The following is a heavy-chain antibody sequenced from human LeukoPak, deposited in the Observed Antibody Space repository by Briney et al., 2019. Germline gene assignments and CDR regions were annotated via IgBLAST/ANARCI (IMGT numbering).Heavy chain of an antibody. CDR1: GFTFSSYA. CDR3: ARVDGGSKDNYYYGMDV. CDR2: ISGSGGST. V-gene: IGHV3-23*01. D-gene: IGHD4-23*01. Sequence: GGSLRLSCAASGFTFSSYAMSWVRQAPGKGLEWVSAISGSGGSTYYADSAKGRFTISRDNSKNTLYLQMNSLRAEDTAVYYCARVDGGSKDNYYYGMDVWGQGTTVTVSS. J-gene: IGHJ6*02.